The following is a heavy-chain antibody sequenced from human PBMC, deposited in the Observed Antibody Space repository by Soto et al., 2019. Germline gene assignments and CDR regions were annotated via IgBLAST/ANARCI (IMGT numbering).Heavy chain of an antibody. Sequence: GESLKISCKGSGYSFTSYWISWVRQMPGKGLEWMGRIDPSESYTNYSPSFQGHVTISADKSISTAYLQWSSLKASDTAMYYCARHHQAGSSPGSYSGMDVWGQGTTVTVSS. CDR1: GYSFTSYW. CDR2: IDPSESYT. J-gene: IGHJ6*01. CDR3: ARHHQAGSSPGSYSGMDV. V-gene: IGHV5-10-1*01. D-gene: IGHD6-13*01.